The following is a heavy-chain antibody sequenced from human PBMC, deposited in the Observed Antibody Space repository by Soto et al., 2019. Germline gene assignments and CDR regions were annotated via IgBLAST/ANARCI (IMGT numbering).Heavy chain of an antibody. Sequence: QVQLVESGGGVVQPGRSQRLSCAASGFIFSSYAMHWVRQAPGKGLEWVAVISSDGSNRYYADSVGGRFTISRDNSENTVYLHMSSLTGDDTAVFYCAKAPWNLAHTHYFDFWGQGTLVTVSS. V-gene: IGHV3-30-3*01. D-gene: IGHD1-1*01. CDR2: ISSDGSNR. J-gene: IGHJ4*02. CDR1: GFIFSSYA. CDR3: AKAPWNLAHTHYFDF.